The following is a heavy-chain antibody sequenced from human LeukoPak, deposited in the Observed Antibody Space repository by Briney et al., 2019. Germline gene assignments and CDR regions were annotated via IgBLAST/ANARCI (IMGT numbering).Heavy chain of an antibody. D-gene: IGHD3-10*01. CDR2: ISGSGGST. CDR3: ARDGGATMVRGVATYDS. J-gene: IGHJ4*02. Sequence: GGSLRLSCAASGFTFSNYAMSWVRQAPGKGLEWVSAISGSGGSTYYADSVKGRFTISRDNAKSSLFLQMNSLRAEDTAVYYCARDGGATMVRGVATYDSWGQGTLVTVSS. V-gene: IGHV3-23*01. CDR1: GFTFSNYA.